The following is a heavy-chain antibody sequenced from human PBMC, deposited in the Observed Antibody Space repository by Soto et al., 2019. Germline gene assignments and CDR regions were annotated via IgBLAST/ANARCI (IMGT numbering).Heavy chain of an antibody. CDR3: ARDQLPSSSSCYYYYMDV. CDR2: INAGNGNT. D-gene: IGHD6-6*01. CDR1: GYTFTSYA. J-gene: IGHJ6*03. V-gene: IGHV1-3*01. Sequence: ASVKVSCKASGYTFTSYAMHWVRQAPGQRLEWMGWINAGNGNTKYSQKFQGRVTITRDTSASTAYMELSSLRSEDMAVYYCARDQLPSSSSCYYYYMDVWGKGTTVTVSS.